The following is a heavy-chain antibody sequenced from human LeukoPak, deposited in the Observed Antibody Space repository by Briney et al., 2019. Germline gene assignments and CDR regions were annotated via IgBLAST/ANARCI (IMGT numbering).Heavy chain of an antibody. CDR1: GYTFTSYY. Sequence: ASVKVSCKASGYTFTSYYMHWVRQAPGQGLEWMGIINPSGGSTSYAQKFQGRVTMTRDTSTSTVYMELSSLRSEDTAVYYCARGIAVAGRIGIWFDPWGQGTLVTVSS. D-gene: IGHD6-19*01. J-gene: IGHJ5*02. CDR3: ARGIAVAGRIGIWFDP. CDR2: INPSGGST. V-gene: IGHV1-46*01.